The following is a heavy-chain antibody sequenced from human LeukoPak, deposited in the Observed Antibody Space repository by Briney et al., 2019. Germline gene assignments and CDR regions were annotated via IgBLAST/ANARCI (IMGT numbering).Heavy chain of an antibody. CDR3: VRVNCGGDCNSRDWYFDL. V-gene: IGHV3-74*01. CDR2: IDRDGSYT. J-gene: IGHJ2*01. CDR1: EFTFSNYW. D-gene: IGHD2-21*02. Sequence: GGSLRLSCAASEFTFSNYWMHWVRQAPGKGLVWVSRIDRDGSYTAYADSVEGRFTISRDNTKNTLYLQMNYLRAEDTAVYYCVRVNCGGDCNSRDWYFDLWGRGTLVSVSS.